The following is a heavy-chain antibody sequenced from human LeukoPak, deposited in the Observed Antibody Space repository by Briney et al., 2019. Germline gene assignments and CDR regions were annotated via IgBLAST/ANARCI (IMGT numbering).Heavy chain of an antibody. V-gene: IGHV3-21*01. Sequence: PGGSLRLSCAASGFTFSSYSMNWVRQAPGKGLEWVSSISSSSSYIYYADSVKGRFTISRDNAKNSLHLRMNSLRAEDTAVYYCARDTAMVGGNNWFDPWGQGTLVTVSS. CDR1: GFTFSSYS. D-gene: IGHD5-18*01. J-gene: IGHJ5*02. CDR2: ISSSSSYI. CDR3: ARDTAMVGGNNWFDP.